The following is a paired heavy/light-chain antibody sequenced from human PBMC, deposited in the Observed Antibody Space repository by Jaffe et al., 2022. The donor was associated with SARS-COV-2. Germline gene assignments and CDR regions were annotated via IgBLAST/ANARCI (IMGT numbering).Heavy chain of an antibody. CDR1: GFIFSDHY. CDR3: ASWGKGVYDPFDP. Sequence: QVQLAESGGDLVKPGGSLRLSCVASGFIFSDHYMSWIRQAPGKGLEWISYISDSGHVIVYADSVKGRFTISRDNAKNSLYLQMNSLRAEDTALYYCASWGKGVYDPFDPWGQGTLVTVSS. CDR2: ISDSGHVI. J-gene: IGHJ5*02. V-gene: IGHV3-11*01. D-gene: IGHD3-16*01.
Light chain of an antibody. J-gene: IGKJ1*01. Sequence: DIVMTQSPLSLPVTPGEPASISCRSSQSLLHSNGYNYLDWYLQKPGQSPQLLIYLGSNRASGVPDRFSGSGAGTDFTLKISRVEAEDVGIYYCMQALQTPRTFGQGTKVEIK. V-gene: IGKV2-28*01. CDR3: MQALQTPRT. CDR1: QSLLHSNGYNY. CDR2: LGS.